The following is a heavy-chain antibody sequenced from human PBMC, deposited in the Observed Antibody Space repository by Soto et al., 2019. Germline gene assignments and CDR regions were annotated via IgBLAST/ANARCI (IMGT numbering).Heavy chain of an antibody. D-gene: IGHD3-10*01. Sequence: LRLSCAASGFTFSSYAMSWVRQAPGKGLEWVSAISGSGGSTYYADSVKGRFIISRDNSKNTLYLQMNSLRAEDTAVYYCAKESLWPGKYFDYWGQGTLVTVSS. CDR1: GFTFSSYA. V-gene: IGHV3-23*01. J-gene: IGHJ4*02. CDR3: AKESLWPGKYFDY. CDR2: ISGSGGST.